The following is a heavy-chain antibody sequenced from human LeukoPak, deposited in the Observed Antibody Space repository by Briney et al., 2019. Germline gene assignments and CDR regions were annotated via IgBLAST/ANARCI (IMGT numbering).Heavy chain of an antibody. CDR3: ARLYRATDAFDI. CDR2: IYYSGST. V-gene: IGHV4-59*08. Sequence: PPETLSLTCTVSGGSISSYYWSWIRQPPGKGLEWIGYIYYSGSTNYNPSLKSRVTISVDTSKNQFSLKLSSVTAADTAVYYCARLYRATDAFDIWGQGTMVTVSS. J-gene: IGHJ3*02. CDR1: GGSISSYY. D-gene: IGHD1-26*01.